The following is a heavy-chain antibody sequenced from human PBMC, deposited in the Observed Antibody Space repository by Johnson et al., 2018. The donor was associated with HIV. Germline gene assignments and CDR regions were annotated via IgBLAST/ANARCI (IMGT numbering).Heavy chain of an antibody. CDR2: IATTGDT. J-gene: IGHJ3*02. V-gene: IGHV3-13*01. Sequence: MQLVESGGGLVQPGGSLRLSCAASGFTFSNYDMHWVRQVTGKRLAWVSGIATTGDTYYLGSVKGRFTISRENAKNSLYLQVNSLRAGDTALYYCARGSYDGDAFDIWGQGTMVTVSS. CDR1: GFTFSNYD. D-gene: IGHD1-26*01. CDR3: ARGSYDGDAFDI.